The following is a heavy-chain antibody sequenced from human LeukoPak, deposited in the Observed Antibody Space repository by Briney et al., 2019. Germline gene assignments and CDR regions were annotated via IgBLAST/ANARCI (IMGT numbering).Heavy chain of an antibody. V-gene: IGHV3-30*02. CDR1: GFTFSSYG. J-gene: IGHJ6*03. Sequence: GGSLRLSCAASGFTFSSYGMHWVRQAPGKGLEWVAFIRYDGSNKYYADSVKGPFTISRDNSKNTLYLQMNSLRAEDTAVYYCAKAGWSCSSTSCYTSHYYYYMDVWGKGTTVTVSS. CDR3: AKAGWSCSSTSCYTSHYYYYMDV. D-gene: IGHD2-2*02. CDR2: IRYDGSNK.